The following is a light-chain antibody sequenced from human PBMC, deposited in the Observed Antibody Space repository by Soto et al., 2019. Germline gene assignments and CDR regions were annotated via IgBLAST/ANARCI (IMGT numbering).Light chain of an antibody. CDR3: QHYSTWLWT. V-gene: IGKV3-15*01. J-gene: IGKJ1*01. CDR1: QSVDSK. CDR2: GAS. Sequence: EIVMTQSPATLSVSPGERATLSCRASQSVDSKLAWHQQKPGQGPRLLIYGASSRATGIPARFSGSGSGTEFTLTISSLQSEDFAVYYCQHYSTWLWTFGQGTKVEIK.